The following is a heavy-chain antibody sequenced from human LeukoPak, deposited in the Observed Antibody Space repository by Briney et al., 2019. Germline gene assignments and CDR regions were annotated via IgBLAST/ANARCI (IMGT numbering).Heavy chain of an antibody. D-gene: IGHD3-22*01. Sequence: ASVKVSCKASGYIFTSYGISWVRQAPGQGLEWMGWISAYNGNTNYAQKLQGRVTMTTDTSASTAYMELRSLRSDDTAVYYCARAPTYYYDSSGYPIDYWGQGTLVTVSS. CDR2: ISAYNGNT. V-gene: IGHV1-18*01. J-gene: IGHJ4*02. CDR1: GYIFTSYG. CDR3: ARAPTYYYDSSGYPIDY.